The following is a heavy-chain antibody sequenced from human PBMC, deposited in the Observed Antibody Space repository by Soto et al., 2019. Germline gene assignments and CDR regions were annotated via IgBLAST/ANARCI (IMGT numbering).Heavy chain of an antibody. CDR2: INPTSDYT. Sequence: QIQLVQSGAEVKKPGASVKVTCKASGYTLSSYYMQWVRQAPGQGLEWMGLINPTSDYTTYAEQYQGRVTVTRDAATGTVYMELRGLTSDDTAVYYCASGGTAITAFDLWGRGTTVTVSS. V-gene: IGHV1-46*01. CDR3: ASGGTAITAFDL. D-gene: IGHD5-18*01. CDR1: GYTLSSYY. J-gene: IGHJ3*01.